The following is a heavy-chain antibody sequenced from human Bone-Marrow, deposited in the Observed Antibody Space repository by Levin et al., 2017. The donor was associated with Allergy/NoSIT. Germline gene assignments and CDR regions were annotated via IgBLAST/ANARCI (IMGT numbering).Heavy chain of an antibody. D-gene: IGHD3-3*01. V-gene: IGHV3-48*03. CDR1: GFTFSVFE. CDR2: ISSTSSTI. J-gene: IGHJ1*01. CDR3: ARLFGFSGGHY. Sequence: GESLKISCVGSGFTFSVFEMNWVRQAPGKGLEWLSYISSTSSTIKYADSVRGRFIISRDNARNSVSLQMENLKAEDTGIYYCARLFGFSGGHYWGQGTLVTVSS.